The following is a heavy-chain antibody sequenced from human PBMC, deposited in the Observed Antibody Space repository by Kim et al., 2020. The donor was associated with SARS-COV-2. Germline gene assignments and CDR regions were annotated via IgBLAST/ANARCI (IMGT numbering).Heavy chain of an antibody. CDR1: FGPGSRDL. D-gene: IGHD3-10*01. V-gene: IGHV3-30*04. CDR3: TREFAGSGAFHDF. CDR2: MSRDGRIQ. Sequence: SLRLSCAASFGPGSRDLMNWVRQAPGKGLEWVSVMSRDGRIQHYVDSVKGRFTISRDNSKSALYLQMNSLRPEDTAMYYCTREFAGSGAFHDFWGQGTLVTVSS. J-gene: IGHJ4*02.